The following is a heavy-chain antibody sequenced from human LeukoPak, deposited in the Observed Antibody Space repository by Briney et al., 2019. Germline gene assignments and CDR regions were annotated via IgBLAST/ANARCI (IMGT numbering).Heavy chain of an antibody. CDR3: ARSKAMVRGVNRGNWFDP. J-gene: IGHJ5*02. CDR2: MNPNSGNT. V-gene: IGHV1-8*01. CDR1: GYTFTSYD. D-gene: IGHD3-10*01. Sequence: GASVKVSCKASGYTFTSYDINWVRQATGQGLEWMEWMNPNSGNTGYAQKFQGRVTMTRNTSISTAYMELSSLRSEDTAVYYCARSKAMVRGVNRGNWFDPWGQGTLVTVSS.